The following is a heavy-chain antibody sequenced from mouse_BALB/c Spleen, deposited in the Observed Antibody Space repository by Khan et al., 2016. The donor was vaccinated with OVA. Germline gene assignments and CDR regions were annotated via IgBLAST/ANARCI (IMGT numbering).Heavy chain of an antibody. D-gene: IGHD2-3*01. Sequence: VQLQESGAELARPGASVKLSCKASGYTFTSYWMQWVKQRPGQGLEWIGAIYPGDGDTRYTQKFKGKATLTADKSSSTAYMQLSSLASEDSAVYYCARSADGYYARFAYWGQGTLVTVSA. CDR1: GYTFTSYW. J-gene: IGHJ3*01. CDR3: ARSADGYYARFAY. CDR2: IYPGDGDT. V-gene: IGHV1-87*01.